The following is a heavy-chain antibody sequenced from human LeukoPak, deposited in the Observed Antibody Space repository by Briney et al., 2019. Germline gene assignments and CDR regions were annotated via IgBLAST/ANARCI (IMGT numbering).Heavy chain of an antibody. CDR2: ISSSSSYI. V-gene: IGHV3-21*01. Sequence: GGSLRLSCAASGFTFSSYSMNWVRQAPGKGLEWVSSISSSSSYIYYADSVKGRFTTSRDNAKNSLYLQMNSLRAEDTAVYYCARSLSLPQNWFDPWGQGTLVTVSS. D-gene: IGHD2/OR15-2a*01. CDR1: GFTFSSYS. CDR3: ARSLSLPQNWFDP. J-gene: IGHJ5*02.